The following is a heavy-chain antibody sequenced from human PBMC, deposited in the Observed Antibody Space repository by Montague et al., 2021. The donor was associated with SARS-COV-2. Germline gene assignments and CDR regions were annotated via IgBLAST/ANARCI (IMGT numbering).Heavy chain of an antibody. CDR1: RASFSNYY. V-gene: IGHV4-34*01. CDR3: ARGRPVQGSFRHFDSISSGALDI. J-gene: IGHJ3*02. CDR2: INQCGAP. Sequence: SETLSLTCAVSRASFSNYYWTWISQSPGKGLEWIGEINQCGAPNYTPSLKSRVTISLDTSKKQISLNLNSVTVADTAVFFCARGRPVQGSFRHFDSISSGALDIWAQGSLVIVSS. D-gene: IGHD3-9*01.